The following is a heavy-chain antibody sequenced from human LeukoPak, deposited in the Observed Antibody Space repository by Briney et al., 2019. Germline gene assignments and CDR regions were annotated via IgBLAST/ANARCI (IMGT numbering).Heavy chain of an antibody. Sequence: PSETLSLTCTVSGGSISSYYWSWIRQPAGKGLEWIGRIYTSGSTNYNPSLKSRVTMSVDTSKNQFSLKLSSVTAADTAVYYCARSNGSTHHYSYGMDVWGQGTTVTVSS. CDR1: GGSISSYY. CDR2: IYTSGST. CDR3: ARSNGSTHHYSYGMDV. V-gene: IGHV4-4*07. J-gene: IGHJ6*02. D-gene: IGHD5/OR15-5a*01.